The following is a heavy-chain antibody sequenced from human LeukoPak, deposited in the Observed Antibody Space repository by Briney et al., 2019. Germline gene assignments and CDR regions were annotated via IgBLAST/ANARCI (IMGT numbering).Heavy chain of an antibody. CDR2: ISSSSYI. V-gene: IGHV3-69-1*01. CDR1: GFTFSDNY. Sequence: GGSLRLSCAASGFTFSDNYMSWVRQAPGKGLEWVSSISSSSYIYYADSVKGRFTISRDNAKNSLYLQMNSLRAEDTAVYYCARVVVVRGAFDLWGQGTMVTVSS. J-gene: IGHJ3*01. CDR3: ARVVVVRGAFDL. D-gene: IGHD3-10*01.